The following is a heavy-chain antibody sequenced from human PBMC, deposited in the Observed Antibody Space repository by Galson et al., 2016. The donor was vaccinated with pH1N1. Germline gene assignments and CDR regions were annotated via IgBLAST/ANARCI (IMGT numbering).Heavy chain of an antibody. Sequence: SVKVSCKASGYIFTSDYFHWVRQAPGQGLEWMGVIDPSNGGTTYSQNFQGLVTMTRDTSTNTVYMELSGLKSEDTAVYFCTRDLGRLRDYWGQGTLVTVSS. V-gene: IGHV1-46*01. CDR2: IDPSNGGT. CDR3: TRDLGRLRDY. J-gene: IGHJ4*02. D-gene: IGHD7-27*01. CDR1: GYIFTSDY.